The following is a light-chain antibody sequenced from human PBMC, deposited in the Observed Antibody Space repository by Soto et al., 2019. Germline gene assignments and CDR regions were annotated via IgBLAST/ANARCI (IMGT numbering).Light chain of an antibody. CDR3: QQYNSWPPT. CDR1: QSVSSN. CDR2: GAA. V-gene: IGKV3-15*01. Sequence: EIVMTQSPATLSVSPGERATLSCRASQSVSSNLARYQQKPGQAPTLLIYGAATRATGIPARFSGSGSWREFTLTISSLQSEELPVYYCQQYNSWPPTFGQGTKLEIK. J-gene: IGKJ2*01.